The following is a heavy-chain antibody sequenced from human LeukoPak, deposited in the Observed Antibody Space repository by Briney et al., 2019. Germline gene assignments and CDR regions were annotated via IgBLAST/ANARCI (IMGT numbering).Heavy chain of an antibody. CDR3: ITFSMIVVVITD. CDR2: IKSKTDGGTT. V-gene: IGHV3-15*01. J-gene: IGHJ4*02. Sequence: AGGSLRLSCAASGFTFNNAWMSWVRQAPGKGLEWVGRIKSKTDGGTTDYAAPVRGRFTISRDDSKNTLYLQMNSLKTEDTAVYYCITFSMIVVVITDWGQGTLVTVSS. D-gene: IGHD3-22*01. CDR1: GFTFNNAW.